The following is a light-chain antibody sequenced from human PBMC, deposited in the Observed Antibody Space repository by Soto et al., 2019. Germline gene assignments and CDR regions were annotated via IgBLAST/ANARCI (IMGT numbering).Light chain of an antibody. Sequence: QSVLTQPASVSGSPGQSITLSCTGTSNDFGNYNLVSWYQHYPGTAPKLIMYEGNKRPSGVSXRFSGSKFGNAASLTISGXXAEDEAXXXCCSYVGSSTFAFGGGTKFTVL. J-gene: IGLJ3*02. CDR2: EGN. CDR3: CSYVGSSTFA. CDR1: SNDFGNYNL. V-gene: IGLV2-23*03.